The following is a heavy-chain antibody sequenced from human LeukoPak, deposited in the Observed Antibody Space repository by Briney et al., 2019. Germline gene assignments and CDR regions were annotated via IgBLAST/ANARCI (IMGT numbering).Heavy chain of an antibody. V-gene: IGHV4-38-2*02. CDR2: IYHSGST. CDR1: GYSISSGYY. D-gene: IGHD2-2*01. CDR3: ETQLRQVVDY. J-gene: IGHJ4*02. Sequence: SETLSLTCTVSGYSISSGYYWGWIRQPPGKGLEWIGSIYHSGSTYYNPSLKSRVTISVDTPKNQFSLKLGSVTAADTAVYYCETQLRQVVDYWGQGTLVTVSS.